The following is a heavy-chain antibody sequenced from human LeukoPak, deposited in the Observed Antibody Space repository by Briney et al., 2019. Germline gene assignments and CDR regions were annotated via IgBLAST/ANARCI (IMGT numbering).Heavy chain of an antibody. J-gene: IGHJ5*02. CDR3: ARDDHDSSGYYYFP. Sequence: SGGSLRLSCVASGFTFSSCSMNWVRQAPGKGLEWVSSISSSSSYIYYADSVKGRFTISRDNAKNSLYLQMNSLRAEDTAVYYCARDDHDSSGYYYFPWGQGTLVTVSS. D-gene: IGHD3-22*01. V-gene: IGHV3-21*01. CDR1: GFTFSSCS. CDR2: ISSSSSYI.